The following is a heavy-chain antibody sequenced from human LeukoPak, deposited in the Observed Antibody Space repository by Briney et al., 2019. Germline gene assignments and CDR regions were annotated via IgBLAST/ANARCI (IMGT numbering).Heavy chain of an antibody. V-gene: IGHV3-74*01. CDR2: INSDGSST. CDR1: GFTFSSYW. D-gene: IGHD6-25*01. Sequence: PGGSLRLSCAASGFTFSSYWMHWVRQAPGKGLVWVSRINSDGSSTSYADSVKGGFTISRDNAKNTLYLQMNSLRAEDTAVYYCAREAAFSPYDAFDIWGQGTMVTVSS. CDR3: AREAAFSPYDAFDI. J-gene: IGHJ3*02.